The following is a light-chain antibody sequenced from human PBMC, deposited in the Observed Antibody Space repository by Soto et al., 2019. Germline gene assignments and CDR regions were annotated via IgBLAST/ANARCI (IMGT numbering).Light chain of an antibody. J-gene: IGKJ4*01. CDR2: KAS. CDR3: QQYNSVSLLT. V-gene: IGKV1-5*03. Sequence: DIQMTQSPSTLSASVGDRVTITCRASQRISNWLAWYQQKPGKAPKLLIYKASNLESGVPSRFSGSASGTEFTLTISSLQPDDFATYYCQQYNSVSLLTFGGGTKVEIK. CDR1: QRISNW.